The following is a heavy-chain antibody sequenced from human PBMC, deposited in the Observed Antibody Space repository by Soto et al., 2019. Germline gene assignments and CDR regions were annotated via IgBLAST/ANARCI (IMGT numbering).Heavy chain of an antibody. Sequence: LSLTFAVSVRYISGGYYSWIWIRQPPGKGLEWIGFIYNSGRTYYNPSLKSRVTISVDRSKNHFFLNLTSVTAADTAVYYCATYRKFVKIWGQ. J-gene: IGHJ3*02. CDR1: VRYISGGYYS. CDR3: ATYRKFVKI. CDR2: IYNSGRT. V-gene: IGHV4-30-2*01.